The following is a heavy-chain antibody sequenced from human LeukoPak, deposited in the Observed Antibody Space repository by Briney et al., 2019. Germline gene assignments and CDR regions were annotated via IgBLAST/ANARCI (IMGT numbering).Heavy chain of an antibody. CDR3: ARGDYYGSGSYAYAFDI. Sequence: ASVKVSCKASGGTFISYAISGVRQAPGQGLEWMGGIIPIFGTANYAQKFQGRVTITADKSTSTAYMELSSLRSEDTAVYYCARGDYYGSGSYAYAFDIWGQGTMVTVSS. D-gene: IGHD3-10*01. V-gene: IGHV1-69*06. CDR2: IIPIFGTA. J-gene: IGHJ3*02. CDR1: GGTFISYA.